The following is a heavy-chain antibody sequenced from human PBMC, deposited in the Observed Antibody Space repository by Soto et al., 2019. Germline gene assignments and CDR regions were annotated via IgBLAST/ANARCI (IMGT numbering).Heavy chain of an antibody. CDR1: GFTFSSFA. D-gene: IGHD4-4*01. CDR3: ERGSSASNGSPPDV. CDR2: ISGSGGST. Sequence: GGSLRLSCAASGFTFSSFAMSWVRQAPGKGLDWVSAISGSGGSTYSADSVKGRFTISRDNSKNTLYLQMSSLRAEDTAVYYCERGSSASNGSPPDVWVPGSLVTVSS. V-gene: IGHV3-23*01. J-gene: IGHJ4*02.